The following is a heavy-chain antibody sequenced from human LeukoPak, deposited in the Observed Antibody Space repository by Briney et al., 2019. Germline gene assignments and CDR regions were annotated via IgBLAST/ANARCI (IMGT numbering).Heavy chain of an antibody. D-gene: IGHD3-22*01. CDR2: IIPIFGTS. CDR3: TRSYDSSTYYFDY. CDR1: GGTFSSYA. Sequence: SVKVSCKASGGTFSSYAISWVRQAPGQGLEWMGGIIPIFGTSNYAQKFQDRVTVTADESTSTAYMELSSLRSDDTAVYYCTRSYDSSTYYFDYWGQGTLVTVSS. J-gene: IGHJ4*02. V-gene: IGHV1-69*13.